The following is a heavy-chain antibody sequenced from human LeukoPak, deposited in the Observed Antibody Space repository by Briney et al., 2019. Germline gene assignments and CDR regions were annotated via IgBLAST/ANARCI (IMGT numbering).Heavy chain of an antibody. CDR2: IKQDGSER. CDR3: ARVYDYVWGSYRYNDY. D-gene: IGHD3-16*02. J-gene: IGHJ4*02. Sequence: PGGSLRLSCAASGFTFSSYWMCWVRQAPGKGLEWVANIKQDGSERYYVDSVKGRFTISRDNAKNSLYLQMNSLRAEDTAVYYCARVYDYVWGSYRYNDYWGQGTLVTVSS. CDR1: GFTFSSYW. V-gene: IGHV3-7*01.